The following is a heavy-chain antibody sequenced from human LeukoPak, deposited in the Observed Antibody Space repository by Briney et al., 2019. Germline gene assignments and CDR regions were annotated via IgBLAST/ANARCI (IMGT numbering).Heavy chain of an antibody. V-gene: IGHV4-39*01. CDR2: IYYSGST. CDR3: ARQGPFDSSGYYFDY. Sequence: PSETLSLTCTVSGGSISSSSYYWAWIRQPPGKGLEWTGSIYYSGSTYYNPSLKSRVTISVDTSKNQFSLKLSSVTAADTAVYYCARQGPFDSSGYYFDYWGQGTLVTVSS. CDR1: GGSISSSSYY. J-gene: IGHJ4*02. D-gene: IGHD3-22*01.